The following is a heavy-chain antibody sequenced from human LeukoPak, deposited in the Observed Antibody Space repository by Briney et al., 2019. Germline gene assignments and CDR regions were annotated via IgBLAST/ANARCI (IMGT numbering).Heavy chain of an antibody. CDR3: ARDGTLGAAAGPPFDY. D-gene: IGHD6-13*01. CDR1: GGSISSSSYY. J-gene: IGHJ4*02. CDR2: IYYSGST. V-gene: IGHV4-39*07. Sequence: SETLSLTCTVSGGSISSSSYYWGWIRQPPGKGLEWIGSIYYSGSTYYNPSLKSRVTISVDTSKNQFSLKLSSVTAADTAVYYCARDGTLGAAAGPPFDYWGQGTLVTVSS.